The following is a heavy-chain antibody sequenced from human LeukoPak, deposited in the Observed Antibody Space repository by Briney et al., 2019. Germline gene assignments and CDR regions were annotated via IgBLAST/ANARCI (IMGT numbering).Heavy chain of an antibody. V-gene: IGHV4-30-2*01. CDR2: IYHSGST. CDR3: ARVSEYYFDY. Sequence: SQTLSLTCAVSGGSISSGGYSWSWIRQPPGEGLEWIGYIYHSGSTYYNPSLKSRVTISVDRSKNQFSLKLSSVTAADTAVYYCARVSEYYFDYWGQGTLVTVSS. CDR1: GGSISSGGYS. J-gene: IGHJ4*02.